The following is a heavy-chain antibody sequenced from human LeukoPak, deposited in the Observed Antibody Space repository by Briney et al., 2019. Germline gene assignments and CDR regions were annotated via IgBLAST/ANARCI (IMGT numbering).Heavy chain of an antibody. D-gene: IGHD6-13*01. Sequence: GGSLRLSCTASGFTFSSYSMNWVRQAPGKGLEWVAVIWYDGSNKFYADSVKGRFTISRDNSKNTLYLQMSSLRAEDTAVYYCARDRAAADLDYWGQGTLVTVSS. CDR1: GFTFSSYS. J-gene: IGHJ4*02. V-gene: IGHV3-33*08. CDR3: ARDRAAADLDY. CDR2: IWYDGSNK.